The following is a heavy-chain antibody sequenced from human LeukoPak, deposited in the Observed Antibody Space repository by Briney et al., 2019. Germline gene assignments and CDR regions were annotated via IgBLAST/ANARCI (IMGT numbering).Heavy chain of an antibody. Sequence: SETLSLTCAVYGGSFSGYYWSWIRQPPGKGLEWIGEINHSGSTNYNPSLKSRVTISVDTSKNQFSLKLSSVTAADTAVYYCARRNYFDYWGQGTLVTVSS. CDR3: ARRNYFDY. CDR2: INHSGST. V-gene: IGHV4-34*01. CDR1: GGSFSGYY. J-gene: IGHJ4*02.